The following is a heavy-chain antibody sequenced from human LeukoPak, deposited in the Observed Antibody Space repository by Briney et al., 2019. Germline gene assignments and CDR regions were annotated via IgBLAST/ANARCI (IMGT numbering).Heavy chain of an antibody. J-gene: IGHJ3*02. V-gene: IGHV4-39*01. D-gene: IGHD4-11*01. CDR3: ARLTVSSHAFDI. CDR2: IYYSGST. CDR1: GGSISSSSYY. Sequence: PSETLSLTCTVSGGSISSSSYYWGWIRQPPGKGLEWIGSIYYSGSTYYNPSLKSRVTISVDTSKNQFSLKLSSVTAADTAVYYCARLTVSSHAFDIWGQGTMVTVSS.